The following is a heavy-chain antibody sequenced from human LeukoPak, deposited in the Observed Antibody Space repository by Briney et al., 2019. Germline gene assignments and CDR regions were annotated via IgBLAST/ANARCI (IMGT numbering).Heavy chain of an antibody. CDR3: ARGYSSSSFDY. CDR2: ISAYNGNA. Sequence: ASVKVSCKASGYTFTSYGISWVRQAPGQGLEWMGWISAYNGNANYAQKFQGRVTITADESTSTAYMELSSLRSEDTAVYYCARGYSSSSFDYWGQGTLVTVSS. CDR1: GYTFTSYG. J-gene: IGHJ4*02. V-gene: IGHV1-18*01. D-gene: IGHD6-6*01.